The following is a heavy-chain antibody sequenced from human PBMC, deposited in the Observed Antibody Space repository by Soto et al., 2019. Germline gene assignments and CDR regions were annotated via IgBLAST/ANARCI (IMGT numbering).Heavy chain of an antibody. CDR1: GYSFTDYW. Sequence: GESLKISCQGSGYSFTDYWVGWVRQIPGRGLEWMGIIHPGDSDTRYSPFFQGQVTISADKSISTAYLQWSSLKASDTAMYYCARHNRYSSTWFEGWFDPWGQGTLVTVSS. D-gene: IGHD6-13*01. V-gene: IGHV5-51*01. J-gene: IGHJ5*02. CDR3: ARHNRYSSTWFEGWFDP. CDR2: IHPGDSDT.